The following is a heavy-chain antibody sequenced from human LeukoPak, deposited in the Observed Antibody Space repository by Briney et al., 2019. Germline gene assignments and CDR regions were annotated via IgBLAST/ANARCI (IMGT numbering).Heavy chain of an antibody. Sequence: GASLRLSCAASGFTFSSYAMSWVRQAPGKGLEWVSGISGSGGSTYYVDSVKGRFTISRDNSKNTLYLQMNSLRAEDTAVYYCAKSAVGATTVGHFDYWGQGTLVTVSS. CDR3: AKSAVGATTVGHFDY. J-gene: IGHJ4*02. CDR1: GFTFSSYA. CDR2: ISGSGGST. V-gene: IGHV3-23*01. D-gene: IGHD1-26*01.